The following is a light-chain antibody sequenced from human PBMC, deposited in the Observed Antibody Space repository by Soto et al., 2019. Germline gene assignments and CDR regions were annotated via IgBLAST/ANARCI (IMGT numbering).Light chain of an antibody. CDR1: SSDVGGYNY. CDR3: SSYTSSSTEV. Sequence: QSALTQPASVSGSPGQSITISCTGTSSDVGGYNYVSWYQHHPGKAPKLLIYDVNSRPSGVSDRFSGSESGNTASLTISGLQAEDEADYYCSSYTSSSTEVFGTGTKVTVL. CDR2: DVN. J-gene: IGLJ1*01. V-gene: IGLV2-14*03.